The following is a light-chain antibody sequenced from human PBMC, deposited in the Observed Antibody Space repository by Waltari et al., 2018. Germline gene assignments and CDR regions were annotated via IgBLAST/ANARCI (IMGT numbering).Light chain of an antibody. CDR2: EVN. CDR1: SSDVGSNNY. V-gene: IGLV2-8*01. J-gene: IGLJ3*02. CDR3: SSYGGSKV. Sequence: QSVLTQPPSASGSPGQSVTISCTGTSSDVGSNNYVSWYQQHPGKAPQLMSYEVNNRPSGVPDRFSGSKSGNTASLTVSGLQAEDEADYYCSSYGGSKVFGGGTKLTVL.